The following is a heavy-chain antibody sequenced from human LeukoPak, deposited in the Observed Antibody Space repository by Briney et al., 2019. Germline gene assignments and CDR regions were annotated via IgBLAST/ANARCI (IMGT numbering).Heavy chain of an antibody. CDR1: GFTFSSYW. CDR2: ISSDGSST. V-gene: IGHV3-74*01. J-gene: IGHJ4*02. CDR3: ATLGSYFDY. Sequence: GGSLGLSCAASGFTFSSYWMHWVRQAPGQGLVWVSRISSDGSSTNYADSVMGRFTVSRDNAENTLFLQMNSLRAEDTAVYYCATLGSYFDYWGQGTLVTVSP. D-gene: IGHD3-10*01.